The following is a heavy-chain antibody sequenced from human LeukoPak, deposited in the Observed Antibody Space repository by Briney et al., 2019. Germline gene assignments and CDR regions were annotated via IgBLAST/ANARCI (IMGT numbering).Heavy chain of an antibody. CDR1: GFTFSSDW. CDR3: ARDTIQLWYPSDAFDI. Sequence: PGGSLRLSCAASGFTFSSDWMSWIRQAPGKGLEWVANIKQDGSENYYVDSVKGRFTISRDIPKNSLYLQMNSLRAEDTAVYYCARDTIQLWYPSDAFDIWGQGTMVTVSS. CDR2: IKQDGSEN. J-gene: IGHJ3*02. V-gene: IGHV3-7*01. D-gene: IGHD5-18*01.